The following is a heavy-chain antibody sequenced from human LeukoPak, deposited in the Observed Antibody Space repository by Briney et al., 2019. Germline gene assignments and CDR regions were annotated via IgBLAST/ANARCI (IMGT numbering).Heavy chain of an antibody. CDR2: ISGSASST. V-gene: IGHV3-23*01. CDR3: AKDLSTTVAGCLYYYYGMDV. D-gene: IGHD6-19*01. CDR1: GFTFSTFA. J-gene: IGHJ6*02. Sequence: PGGSLRLSCAASGFTFSTFAMSWVRQAPGKGLEWVSSISGSASSTYYADSVKGRFTISRDNSKNTLYLQMNSLRADDTAVYYCAKDLSTTVAGCLYYYYGMDVWGQGTTVTVSS.